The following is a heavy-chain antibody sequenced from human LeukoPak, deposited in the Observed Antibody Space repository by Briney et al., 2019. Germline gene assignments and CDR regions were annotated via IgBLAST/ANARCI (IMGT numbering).Heavy chain of an antibody. CDR2: ISGSSSHT. CDR1: GFTFSVYA. J-gene: IGHJ4*02. Sequence: GGSLRLSCAASGFTFSVYAMSWVRQAPGKGLEWVSGISGSSSHTKDADFVRGRFTIYRDNSRNTLFLQLNSLTAEDTAVYYCAKEHDYTNAAPEWGFDSWGQGSRVIVSS. CDR3: AKEHDYTNAAPEWGFDS. D-gene: IGHD2-2*02. V-gene: IGHV3-23*01.